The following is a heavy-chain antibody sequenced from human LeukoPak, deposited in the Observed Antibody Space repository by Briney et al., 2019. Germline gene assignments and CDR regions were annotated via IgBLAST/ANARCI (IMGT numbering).Heavy chain of an antibody. J-gene: IGHJ4*02. Sequence: GGSLRLSCAASGFTFSNYAMTWVRQAPGKGLEWVSSITGGEGSTYYAGSVEGRFTISRDNSKNTLYLQTNSLTAEDTAVYYCAGRAELGRGFDYWGQGTLVTVSS. D-gene: IGHD7-27*01. CDR1: GFTFSNYA. V-gene: IGHV3-23*01. CDR3: AGRAELGRGFDY. CDR2: ITGGEGST.